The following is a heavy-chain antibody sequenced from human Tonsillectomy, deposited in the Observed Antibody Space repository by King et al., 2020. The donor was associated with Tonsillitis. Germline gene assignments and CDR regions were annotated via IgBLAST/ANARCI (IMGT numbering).Heavy chain of an antibody. V-gene: IGHV3-30-3*01. CDR3: ARGVVPAAEPRGYGMDV. D-gene: IGHD2-2*01. Sequence: VQLVESGGGVVQPGRSLRLSRAASGFTFSSYAMHWVRQAPGKGLEWVAVISYDGYNKYSADSVKGRFTISRDNSKNTLYLQMNSLRAEDTAVYFCARGVVPAAEPRGYGMDVWGQGTTVTVSS. J-gene: IGHJ6*02. CDR1: GFTFSSYA. CDR2: ISYDGYNK.